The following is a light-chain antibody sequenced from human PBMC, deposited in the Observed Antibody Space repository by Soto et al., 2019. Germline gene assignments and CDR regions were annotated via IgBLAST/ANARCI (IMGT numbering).Light chain of an antibody. CDR1: ETVSEDQ. CDR3: QQYGSSPWT. Sequence: EILLTQSPGTLSLSPGQRATLSCRTRETVSEDQLAWYQQKPGQAPRLVIFAVSIRAPGIPDRFSGSGSGTDFTLTISRLEPEDFAVYYCQQYGSSPWTFGQGTKVDIK. V-gene: IGKV3-20*01. CDR2: AVS. J-gene: IGKJ1*01.